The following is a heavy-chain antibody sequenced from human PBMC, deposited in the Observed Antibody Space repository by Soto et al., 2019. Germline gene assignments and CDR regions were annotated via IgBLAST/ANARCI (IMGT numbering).Heavy chain of an antibody. D-gene: IGHD3-10*01. Sequence: VGSLRLSCAASGFTFSSYWMSWVRQAPGKGLEWVANIKQDGSEKYYVDSVKGRFTISRDNAKNSLYLQMNSLRAEDTAVYYCASRHLGSYYYGMDVWGQGTTVTVSS. V-gene: IGHV3-7*01. CDR2: IKQDGSEK. CDR3: ASRHLGSYYYGMDV. CDR1: GFTFSSYW. J-gene: IGHJ6*02.